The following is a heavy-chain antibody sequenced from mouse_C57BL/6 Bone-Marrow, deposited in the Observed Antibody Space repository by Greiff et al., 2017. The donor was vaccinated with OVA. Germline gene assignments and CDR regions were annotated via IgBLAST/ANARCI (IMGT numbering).Heavy chain of an antibody. Sequence: EVQVVESGPGLVKPSQSLSLTCSVTGYSITSGYYWNWIRQFPGNKLEWMGYISYDGSNNYNPSLKNRISITRDTSKNQFFLKLNSVTTEDTATYYCATRQLRPSWFAYWGQGTLVTVSA. CDR1: GYSITSGYY. V-gene: IGHV3-6*01. D-gene: IGHD3-2*02. CDR2: ISYDGSN. J-gene: IGHJ3*01. CDR3: ATRQLRPSWFAY.